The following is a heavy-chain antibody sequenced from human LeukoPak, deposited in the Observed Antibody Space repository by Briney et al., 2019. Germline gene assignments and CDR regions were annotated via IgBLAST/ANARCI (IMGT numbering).Heavy chain of an antibody. D-gene: IGHD1-14*01. CDR1: GFTFSSYS. Sequence: KPGGSLRLSCAASGFTFSSYSMNWVRQAPGKGLEWFSSISSSSSYIYYADSVKGRFTISRDNAKNSLYLQMNSLRAEDTAVYYCARDKDRKGRDYYYYGMDVWGQGTTVTVSS. V-gene: IGHV3-21*01. J-gene: IGHJ6*02. CDR3: ARDKDRKGRDYYYYGMDV. CDR2: ISSSSSYI.